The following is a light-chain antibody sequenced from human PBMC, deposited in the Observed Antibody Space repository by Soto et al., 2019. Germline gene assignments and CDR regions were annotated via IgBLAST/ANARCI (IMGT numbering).Light chain of an antibody. Sequence: QSALIQPPSVSGSPGQSVTISCTGTSRDVGTYTLVSWYQHYPGKAPKLIIYEGSKRPSGVSNRFSASKTGRTASLTISGLQPEDEADYYCCSYAGSSSVVFGGGTKLTVL. CDR1: SRDVGTYTL. V-gene: IGLV2-23*01. CDR2: EGS. J-gene: IGLJ2*01. CDR3: CSYAGSSSVV.